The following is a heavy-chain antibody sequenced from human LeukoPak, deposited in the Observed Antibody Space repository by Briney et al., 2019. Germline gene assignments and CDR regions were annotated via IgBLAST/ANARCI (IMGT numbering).Heavy chain of an antibody. D-gene: IGHD3-10*01. CDR3: ARDDYGSGSWNDY. CDR1: GGSISSYY. CDR2: IYTSGTT. Sequence: SETLSLTCTVSGGSISSYYWSWLRQPAGKGLEWIGRIYTSGTTHYNPSLKSRVTMSVDTSKNQFSLKLSSVTAADTALYYCARDDYGSGSWNDYWGQGTLVTVSS. V-gene: IGHV4-4*07. J-gene: IGHJ4*02.